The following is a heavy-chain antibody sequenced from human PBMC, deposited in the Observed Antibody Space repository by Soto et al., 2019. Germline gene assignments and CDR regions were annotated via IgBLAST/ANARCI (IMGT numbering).Heavy chain of an antibody. CDR3: ARDVLYDRPQEGD. CDR1: GGTFSSYA. D-gene: IGHD3-22*01. Sequence: SVKVSCKASGGTFSSYAISWVRQAPGQGLEWMGGIIPIFGTANYAQKFQGRVTITADKSTSTAYMELSSLRSEDTAVYYCARDVLYDRPQEGDCGQGTLVTVSS. J-gene: IGHJ4*02. CDR2: IIPIFGTA. V-gene: IGHV1-69*06.